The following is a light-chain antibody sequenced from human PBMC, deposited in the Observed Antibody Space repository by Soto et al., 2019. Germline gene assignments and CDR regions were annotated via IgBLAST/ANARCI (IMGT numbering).Light chain of an antibody. CDR1: SSDVGDYDF. J-gene: IGLJ3*02. CDR3: SSYTSSNTLV. CDR2: DVS. Sequence: QSVLTQPASVSGSPGQSITISCTGTSSDVGDYDFVSWYQQHPGKAPKLMIYDVSNRPSGFSNRFSGSKSGNTASLTISGLQPEDEADYYCSSYTSSNTLVFGGGTKLTVL. V-gene: IGLV2-14*01.